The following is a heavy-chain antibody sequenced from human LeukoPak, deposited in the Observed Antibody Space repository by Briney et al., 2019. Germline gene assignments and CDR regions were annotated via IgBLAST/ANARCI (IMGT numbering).Heavy chain of an antibody. CDR1: GYTFTSYY. Sequence: GASVKVSCKASGYTFTSYYMHWVRQAPGQGLEWMGIINPSGGSTSYAQKFQGRVTMTRDTSTSTAYMELRSLRSDDTAVYYCARDSRGGFDLWGQGTLVTVSS. D-gene: IGHD3-10*01. V-gene: IGHV1-46*01. CDR3: ARDSRGGFDL. CDR2: INPSGGST. J-gene: IGHJ5*02.